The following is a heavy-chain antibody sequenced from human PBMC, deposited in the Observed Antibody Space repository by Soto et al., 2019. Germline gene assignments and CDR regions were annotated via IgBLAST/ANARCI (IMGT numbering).Heavy chain of an antibody. J-gene: IGHJ4*02. CDR1: GYSISSSTYF. CDR2: IYYSGST. CDR3: ARHLAEGYFDH. V-gene: IGHV4-39*01. Sequence: SETLSLTCTVSGYSISSSTYFWGWVRQPPGKGLEWIGSIYYSGSTYYNPSLKSRVTISVDTSKNHFSLKLSSVTAADTAVYYCARHLAEGYFDHWGQGTLVTVSS.